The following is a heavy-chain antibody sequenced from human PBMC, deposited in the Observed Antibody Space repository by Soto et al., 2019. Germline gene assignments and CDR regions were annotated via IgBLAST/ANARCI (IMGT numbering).Heavy chain of an antibody. D-gene: IGHD6-6*01. V-gene: IGHV3-21*01. CDR2: ISSSSSYI. CDR1: GFTFSSYS. J-gene: IGHJ4*02. CDR3: ARDKLSGYSSSDY. Sequence: GGSLRLSCAASGFTFSSYSMNWVRQAPGKGLEWVSSISSSSSYIYYADSVKGRFTISRDNAKNSLYLQMNSLRAEDTAVYYCARDKLSGYSSSDYWGQGTLVTVSS.